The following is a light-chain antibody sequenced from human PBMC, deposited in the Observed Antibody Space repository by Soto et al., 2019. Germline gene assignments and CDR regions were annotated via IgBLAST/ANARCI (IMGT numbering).Light chain of an antibody. CDR2: DAS. J-gene: IGKJ4*01. Sequence: AIQLTKSPSSLYASVGDRVTITCRASQGIINALAWYKQKPGKAPKLLIYDASSLESGVPSRFSGSGSGTDFALNISSLQQEDFEPYCCHQFYSYPLSFCGATKMEIK. V-gene: IGKV1-13*02. CDR3: HQFYSYPLS. CDR1: QGIINA.